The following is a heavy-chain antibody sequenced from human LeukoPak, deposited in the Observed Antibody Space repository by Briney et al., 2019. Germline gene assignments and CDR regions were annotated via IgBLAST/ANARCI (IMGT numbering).Heavy chain of an antibody. CDR2: INSDGSST. D-gene: IGHD2-2*01. CDR3: ARGDIVVVPAATATSDYYGMDV. Sequence: PGGSLRLSCAASGFTFSSYWMHRVRQAPGKGLVWVSRINSDGSSTSYADSVKGRFTISRDNAKNTLYLQMNSLRAEDTAVYYCARGDIVVVPAATATSDYYGMDVWGQGTTVTVSS. J-gene: IGHJ6*02. CDR1: GFTFSSYW. V-gene: IGHV3-74*01.